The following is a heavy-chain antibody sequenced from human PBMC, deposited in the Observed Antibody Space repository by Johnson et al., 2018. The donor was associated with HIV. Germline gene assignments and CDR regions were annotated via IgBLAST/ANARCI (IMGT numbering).Heavy chain of an antibody. CDR3: AGDGTETGPDDAFDI. J-gene: IGHJ3*02. Sequence: QMMLVESGGDLVKPGGSLRLSCAASGFTFGDYYMSWIRQAPGKGLEWVSAISGSGGSTYYADSVKGRFTISSVNSKNTLYRQMNSLRAEDTAMYYCAGDGTETGPDDAFDIWGQGTMVTVSS. CDR1: GFTFGDYY. D-gene: IGHD1-1*01. V-gene: IGHV3-11*04. CDR2: ISGSGGST.